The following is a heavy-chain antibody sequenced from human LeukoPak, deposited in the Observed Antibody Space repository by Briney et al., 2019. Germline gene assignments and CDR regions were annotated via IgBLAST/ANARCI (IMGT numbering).Heavy chain of an antibody. CDR2: IYYSGST. Sequence: SETLSLTCTVSGGSISSYYWSWIRQPAGKGLEWIGYIYYSGSTNYNPSLKSRVTISVDTSKNQFSLKLSSVTAADTAVYYCARVGTRTGGLDYWGQGTLVTVSS. V-gene: IGHV4-59*01. D-gene: IGHD7-27*01. J-gene: IGHJ4*02. CDR1: GGSISSYY. CDR3: ARVGTRTGGLDY.